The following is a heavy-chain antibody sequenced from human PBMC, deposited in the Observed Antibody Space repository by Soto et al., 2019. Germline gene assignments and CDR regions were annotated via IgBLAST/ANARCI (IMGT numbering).Heavy chain of an antibody. J-gene: IGHJ4*02. V-gene: IGHV3-33*01. CDR1: GFIFSSYG. CDR2: IWYDGSNK. Sequence: GGSLRLSCAASGFIFSSYGMHWVRQAPGKGLEWVAVIWYDGSNKYYADSVKGRFTISRDNSKNTLYLQMNSLRAEDTAVYYCAREGVVPAAIVFRRPRPVDYWGQGTLVTVSS. D-gene: IGHD2-2*01. CDR3: AREGVVPAAIVFRRPRPVDY.